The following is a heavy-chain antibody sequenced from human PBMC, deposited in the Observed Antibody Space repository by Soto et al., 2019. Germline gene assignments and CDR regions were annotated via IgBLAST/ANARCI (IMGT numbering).Heavy chain of an antibody. V-gene: IGHV3-9*01. CDR3: VTEPSPGGSNN. J-gene: IGHJ4*02. CDR1: GFTCVDNA. CDR2: IYCKTGGT. Sequence: EVQLVESGGGLAQPGRSLRLSCVAPGFTCVDNAMHWVRQAPGKGLEWVSGIYCKTGGTGYADSVRGRFTVSRDKARSSLYSEMDRLRPEDTDFYYWVTEPSPGGSNNWGQGTQVTVSS. D-gene: IGHD1-26*01.